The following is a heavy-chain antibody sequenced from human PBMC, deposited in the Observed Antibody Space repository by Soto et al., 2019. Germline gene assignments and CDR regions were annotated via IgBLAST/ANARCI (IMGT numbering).Heavy chain of an antibody. D-gene: IGHD2-21*01. V-gene: IGHV3-23*01. Sequence: EVQLLESGGGLVQPGGSLRLSCAASGFTFSSYAMTWVRQAPGKGLEWVSAISGGAFAYYADSVKGRFTISRDNSNNTVFLQMSSLRVEDTAVYYCARSVIRFDYWGQGTLVTGSS. CDR2: ISGGAFA. CDR3: ARSVIRFDY. CDR1: GFTFSSYA. J-gene: IGHJ4*02.